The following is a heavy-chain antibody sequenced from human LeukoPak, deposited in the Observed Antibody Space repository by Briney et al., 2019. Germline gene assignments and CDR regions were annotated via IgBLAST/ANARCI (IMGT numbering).Heavy chain of an antibody. V-gene: IGHV3-23*01. Sequence: PGRSLRLSCAASGFTFSSYAMSWVRQAPGKGLEWVSAISGSGGSTYYADSVKGRFTISRDNSKNTLYLQMNSLRAEDTAVYYCAKAVYDFWSGFDYWGQGTLVTVSS. D-gene: IGHD3-3*01. CDR3: AKAVYDFWSGFDY. CDR2: ISGSGGST. J-gene: IGHJ4*02. CDR1: GFTFSSYA.